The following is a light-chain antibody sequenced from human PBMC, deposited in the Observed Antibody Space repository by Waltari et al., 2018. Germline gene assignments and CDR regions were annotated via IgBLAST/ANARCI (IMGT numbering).Light chain of an antibody. V-gene: IGLV2-23*01. CDR2: EVS. J-gene: IGLJ1*01. CDR3: CSYAGSSTLL. CDR1: SSDVWSYNL. Sequence: QSALTQPASVSGSPGQSITISCTGTSSDVWSYNLVSWYQQHPGKAPKLMLYEVSKRPPGVSTRVSGSKSGNTASLTSSGVQAEDEADYYCCSYAGSSTLLFGTGTKVTVL.